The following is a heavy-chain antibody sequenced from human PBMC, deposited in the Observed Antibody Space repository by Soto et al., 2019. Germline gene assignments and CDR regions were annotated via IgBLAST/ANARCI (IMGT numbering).Heavy chain of an antibody. J-gene: IGHJ2*01. CDR1: GGTFSSYA. D-gene: IGHD2-15*01. CDR3: ARVVTVVKSFHYWYFDL. CDR2: IIPIFGTA. V-gene: IGHV1-69*12. Sequence: QVQLVQSGAEVKKPGSSVKVSCKAPGGTFSSYAISWVRQAPGQGLEWMGGIIPIFGTANYAQKFQGRVTITADESTSTAYMELSSLRSEDTAVYYCARVVTVVKSFHYWYFDLWGRGTLVTVSS.